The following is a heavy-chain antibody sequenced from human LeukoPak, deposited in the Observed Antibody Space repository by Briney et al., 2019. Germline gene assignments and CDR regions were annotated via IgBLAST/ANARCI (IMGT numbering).Heavy chain of an antibody. V-gene: IGHV1-69*13. CDR1: RGTFSSYA. CDR3: ARASTAAAGIKITH. CDR2: IIPIFGTA. Sequence: ASVKVSCKASRGTFSSYAISWVRQAPGQGLEWMGGIIPIFGTANYAQKFQGRVTITADESTSTAYMELSSLRSEDTAVYYCARASTAAAGIKITHWGQGTLVTVSS. D-gene: IGHD6-13*01. J-gene: IGHJ4*02.